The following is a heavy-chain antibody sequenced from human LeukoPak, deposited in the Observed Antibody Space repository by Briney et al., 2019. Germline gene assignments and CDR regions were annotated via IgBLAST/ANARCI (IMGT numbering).Heavy chain of an antibody. D-gene: IGHD1-1*01. V-gene: IGHV3-64*04. CDR1: GFTLSTYA. CDR3: TTGGNGYYFDY. J-gene: IGHJ4*02. Sequence: GGSLRLSCSASGFTLSTYAMHWVRQAPGKGLEHVSVISGNGGSTYYADSVKGRFTISRDTSKNTLYLQMNSLKTEDTGVYYCTTGGNGYYFDYWGRGTLVTVSS. CDR2: ISGNGGST.